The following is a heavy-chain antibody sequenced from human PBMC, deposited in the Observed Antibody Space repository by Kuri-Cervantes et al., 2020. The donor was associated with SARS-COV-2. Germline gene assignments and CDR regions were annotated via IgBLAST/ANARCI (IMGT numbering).Heavy chain of an antibody. CDR2: ISYDGNSK. J-gene: IGHJ6*02. V-gene: IGHV3-30-3*01. CDR1: GFTFGSYT. CDR3: ARDITYYDILTGYFPARAYYYYYGMDV. Sequence: GGSLRLSCAASGFTFGSYTMHWVRQAPGKGLEWVAVISYDGNSKYYADSVKGRFTISRDNSKNTLYLQMNSLRAEDTAVYYCARDITYYDILTGYFPARAYYYYYGMDVWGQGTTVTVSS. D-gene: IGHD3-9*01.